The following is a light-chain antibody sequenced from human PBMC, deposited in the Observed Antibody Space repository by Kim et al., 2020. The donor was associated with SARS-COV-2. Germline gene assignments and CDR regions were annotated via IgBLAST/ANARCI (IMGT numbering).Light chain of an antibody. V-gene: IGKV1-33*01. CDR1: QDISNY. Sequence: DIQMTQSPSSLSASVGDRVTITCQASQDISNYLNWYQQKPGKAPRLLIYDASNLEIGVPSRFSGSGSGTDFTFTISSLQPEDIATYWCQQNDNLPLTFGGGTKVEIK. CDR2: DAS. J-gene: IGKJ4*01. CDR3: QQNDNLPLT.